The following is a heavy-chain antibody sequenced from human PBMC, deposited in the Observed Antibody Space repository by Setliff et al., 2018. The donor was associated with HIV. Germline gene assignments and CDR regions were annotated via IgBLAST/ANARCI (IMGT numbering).Heavy chain of an antibody. CDR3: AKVAVTGYCDSTSCQNWFDP. D-gene: IGHD2-2*01. V-gene: IGHV4-38-2*02. CDR1: GYSISSGYY. CDR2: INHSGST. J-gene: IGHJ5*02. Sequence: SETLSLTCTVSGYSISSGYYWGWIRQPPGKGLEWIGEINHSGSTNYNPSLKSRVTISLDTSKNQFSLRLISVTAADTAVYYCAKVAVTGYCDSTSCQNWFDPWGQGTLVTVSS.